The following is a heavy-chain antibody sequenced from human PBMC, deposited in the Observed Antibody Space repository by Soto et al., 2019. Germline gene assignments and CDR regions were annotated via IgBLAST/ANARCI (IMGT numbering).Heavy chain of an antibody. CDR2: IDPSDSYT. Sequence: GESLKISCKGSGYSFTSYWISWVRQMPGKGLEWMGRIDPSDSYTDYSPSFQGHVTISADKSICTAYLQWSSLRASDTAIYYCARHPSGYFYGWLDPWGQGTLVTVSS. CDR3: ARHPSGYFYGWLDP. D-gene: IGHD3-22*01. V-gene: IGHV5-10-1*01. CDR1: GYSFTSYW. J-gene: IGHJ5*02.